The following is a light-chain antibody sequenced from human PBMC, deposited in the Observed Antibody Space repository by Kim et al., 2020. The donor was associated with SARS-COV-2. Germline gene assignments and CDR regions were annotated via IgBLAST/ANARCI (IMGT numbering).Light chain of an antibody. V-gene: IGLV3-21*04. Sequence: SSELTQPPSVSVAPGKTARITCGGNNIGSKSVHWYQQKPGQAPVLVIYYDIDRPSGIPERFSGSNSGNTATLTISRVEAGDEADYYCQVWDSTSDHPRVF. CDR2: YDI. J-gene: IGLJ1*01. CDR3: QVWDSTSDHPRV. CDR1: NIGSKS.